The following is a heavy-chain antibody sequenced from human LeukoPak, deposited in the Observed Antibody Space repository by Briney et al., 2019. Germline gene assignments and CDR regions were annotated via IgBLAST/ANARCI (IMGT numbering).Heavy chain of an antibody. V-gene: IGHV4-31*03. CDR3: ARIITMVRGFDY. Sequence: SETLSLTCTVSGGSISSGGYYWSWIRQHPGKGLEWIGYIYYSGSTYYNPSLKSRVTISVDTSKNQFSLKLSSVTAADTAVYYCARIITMVRGFDYWGQGTLVTVSS. CDR2: IYYSGST. J-gene: IGHJ4*02. CDR1: GGSISSGGYY. D-gene: IGHD3-10*01.